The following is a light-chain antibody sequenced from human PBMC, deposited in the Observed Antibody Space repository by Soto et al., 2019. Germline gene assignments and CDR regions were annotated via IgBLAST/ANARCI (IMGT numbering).Light chain of an antibody. Sequence: DIQMTQSPSTLSASVGDRVSISCRASQSLDKWLAWYQQKPGEAPKLLVSDASNLESGVSSRFTGSRSGTEFTLTISSLQPDDFATYYCQQYTRYPHTFGQGTKLEIK. CDR2: DAS. V-gene: IGKV1-5*01. CDR1: QSLDKW. CDR3: QQYTRYPHT. J-gene: IGKJ2*01.